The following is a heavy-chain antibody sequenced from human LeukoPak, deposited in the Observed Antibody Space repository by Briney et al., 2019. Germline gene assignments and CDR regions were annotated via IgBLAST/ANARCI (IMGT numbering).Heavy chain of an antibody. CDR1: GYTFTSYG. V-gene: IGHV1-18*01. CDR2: ISVYNGNT. CDR3: ATHRGYCSSTSCQNELELDY. J-gene: IGHJ4*02. D-gene: IGHD2-2*03. Sequence: GASVKVSCKASGYTFTSYGISWVRQAPGQGLEWMGWISVYNGNTNYAQKFQGRVTMTTDTSTSTAYMEPRSLRSDDTAVYYCATHRGYCSSTSCQNELELDYWGQGTLVTVSS.